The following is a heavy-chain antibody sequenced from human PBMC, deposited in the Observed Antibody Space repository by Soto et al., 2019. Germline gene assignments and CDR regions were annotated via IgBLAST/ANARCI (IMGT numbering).Heavy chain of an antibody. CDR1: GGSISSGDYY. D-gene: IGHD6-6*01. CDR3: ARPKEYSSSAETDAFDI. Sequence: KPSETLSLTCTVSGGSISSGDYYWSWIRQPPGKGLEWIGYIYYSGSTYYNPSLKSRVTISVDTSKNQFSLKLSSVTAADTAVYYCARPKEYSSSAETDAFDIWGQGTMVTVSS. CDR2: IYYSGST. V-gene: IGHV4-30-4*01. J-gene: IGHJ3*02.